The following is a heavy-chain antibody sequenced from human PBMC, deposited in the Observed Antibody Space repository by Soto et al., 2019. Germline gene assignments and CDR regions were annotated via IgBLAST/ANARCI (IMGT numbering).Heavy chain of an antibody. CDR3: ARAGGRHSGGIDY. D-gene: IGHD1-26*01. V-gene: IGHV1-69*01. CDR2: IITIFGTA. CDR1: GGTFSSYS. Sequence: QVQLVQSGAEVKKPGSSVKVSCKASGGTFSSYSINWVRQAPGQGLEWMGEIITIFGTANYAQKFQGRVTITADESTSTAYMELSSLRSEDTAAYYGARAGGRHSGGIDYWGQGTMVTVSS. J-gene: IGHJ4*02.